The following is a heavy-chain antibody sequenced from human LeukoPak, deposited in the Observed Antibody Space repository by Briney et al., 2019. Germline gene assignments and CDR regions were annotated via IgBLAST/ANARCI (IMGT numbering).Heavy chain of an antibody. CDR1: GDSISSGDYY. Sequence: PSETLSLACTVSGDSISSGDYYWSWIRQPAGKGLEWIGRISSSGSTDYNPSLKSRVTISVDTSKNQFSLKLSSVTAADTAVYFCARGPYSYDSSGAFDIWGQGTMVTVSS. V-gene: IGHV4-61*02. D-gene: IGHD3-22*01. CDR3: ARGPYSYDSSGAFDI. CDR2: ISSSGST. J-gene: IGHJ3*02.